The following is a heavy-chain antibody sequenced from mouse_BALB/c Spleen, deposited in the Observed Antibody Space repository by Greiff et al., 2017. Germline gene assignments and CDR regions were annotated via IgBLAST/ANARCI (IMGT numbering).Heavy chain of an antibody. D-gene: IGHD1-1*01. V-gene: IGHV2-2*02. CDR1: GFSLTSYG. CDR3: ARMDGSSYWYFDV. J-gene: IGHJ1*01. CDR2: IWSGGST. Sequence: VQVVESGPGLVQPSQSLSITCTVSGFSLTSYGVHWVRQSPGKGLEWLGVIWSGGSTDYNAAFISRLSISKDNSKSQVFFKMNGLQANDTAIYYCARMDGSSYWYFDVWGAGTTVTVSS.